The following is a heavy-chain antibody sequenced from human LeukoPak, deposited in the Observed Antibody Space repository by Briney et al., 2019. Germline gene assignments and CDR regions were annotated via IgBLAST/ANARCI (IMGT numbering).Heavy chain of an antibody. D-gene: IGHD1-26*01. CDR2: ISSSSSYI. J-gene: IGHJ4*02. Sequence: GGSLRLSCAASGFTFSSYSMNWVRQAPGKGLEWVSSISSSSSYIYYADSVKGRFTISRDNSKNTLYLQMNSLRAEDTAVYYCAKGSGSYHGWVLDYWGQGTLVTVSS. V-gene: IGHV3-21*04. CDR1: GFTFSSYS. CDR3: AKGSGSYHGWVLDY.